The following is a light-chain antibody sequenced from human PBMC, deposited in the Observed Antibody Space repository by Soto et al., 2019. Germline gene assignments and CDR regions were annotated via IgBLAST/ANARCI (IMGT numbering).Light chain of an antibody. CDR1: QNINTW. CDR2: TTS. CDR3: QRASSFPLT. Sequence: DIPMTQSPSSVSASVGDRVTITCRASQNINTWLAWYQQKPGEAPKLLIYTTSSLQSVVPSRYSGSGSVTDFTLTISRLHPDEFASYDCQRASSFPLTVGGGTKVEIK. J-gene: IGKJ4*01. V-gene: IGKV1D-12*01.